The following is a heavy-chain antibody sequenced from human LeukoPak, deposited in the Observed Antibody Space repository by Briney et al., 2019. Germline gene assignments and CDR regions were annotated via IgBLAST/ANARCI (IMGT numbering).Heavy chain of an antibody. D-gene: IGHD2-15*01. Sequence: ASVKVSCKASGGTFSSYAISWVRQVPGQGLEWMGGIIPIFGTANYAQKFQGRVTITADKSTSTAYMELSSLRSEDTAVYYCARGPLGYCSGGSCYRAMSAYYYMDVWGKGTTVTVSS. J-gene: IGHJ6*03. CDR3: ARGPLGYCSGGSCYRAMSAYYYMDV. CDR2: IIPIFGTA. CDR1: GGTFSSYA. V-gene: IGHV1-69*06.